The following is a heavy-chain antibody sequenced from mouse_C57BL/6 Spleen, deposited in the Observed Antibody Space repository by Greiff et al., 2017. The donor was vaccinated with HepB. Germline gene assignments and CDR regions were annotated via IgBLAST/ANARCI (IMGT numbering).Heavy chain of an antibody. Sequence: VQLQQSGAELVRPGASVKLSCKASGYTFTDYYINWVKQRPGQGLEWIARIYPGSGNTYYNEKFKGKATLTAEKSSSTAYMQLSSLTSEDSAVYFCAREGDGSSPFAYWGQRTLVTVSA. J-gene: IGHJ3*01. V-gene: IGHV1-76*01. CDR2: IYPGSGNT. CDR3: AREGDGSSPFAY. CDR1: GYTFTDYY. D-gene: IGHD1-1*01.